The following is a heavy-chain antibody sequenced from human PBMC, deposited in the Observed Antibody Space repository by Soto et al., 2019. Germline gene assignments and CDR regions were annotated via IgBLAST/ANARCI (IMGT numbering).Heavy chain of an antibody. CDR3: AKDISLGGTRNY. Sequence: QVQLVESGGGVVQPGRSLRLSCAASGFTFSSYGMHWVRQAPGKGLEWVAVISYDGSNKYYADSVKGRFTISRDNSKNTLYLQMNSLGAEDTAVYYCAKDISLGGTRNYWGQGTLVTVSS. CDR1: GFTFSSYG. D-gene: IGHD1-7*01. J-gene: IGHJ4*02. CDR2: ISYDGSNK. V-gene: IGHV3-30*18.